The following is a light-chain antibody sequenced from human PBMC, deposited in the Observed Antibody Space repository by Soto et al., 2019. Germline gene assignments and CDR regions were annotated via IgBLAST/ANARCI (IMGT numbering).Light chain of an antibody. CDR1: QTIINY. V-gene: IGKV1-39*01. CDR3: QQSFTTPSLT. J-gene: IGKJ4*01. CDR2: GAS. Sequence: DIQMTQSPSSLSASVGDRVTITCRASQTIINYLNWYQHKPGKAPKLLIYGASDLQSGVPSRFSGSGSGTDFSLHISSLQPGEFGTYDCQQSFTTPSLTFGGGNRVDIK.